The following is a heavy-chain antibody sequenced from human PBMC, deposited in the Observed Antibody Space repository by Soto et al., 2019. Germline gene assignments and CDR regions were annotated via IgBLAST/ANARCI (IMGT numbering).Heavy chain of an antibody. CDR3: ARRVIGSSRAFDI. CDR1: GFAFSSHP. J-gene: IGHJ3*02. CDR2: ISDGGDLT. Sequence: VQLLESGGGLAQPGGSLRLSCAASGFAFSSHPMSWVLQAPEKGLEWVAGISDGGDLTYNADSVRGRFTISRDNSRNTLYLQMNSLRAEDTAVYYCARRVIGSSRAFDIWGQGTMVTVSS. D-gene: IGHD3-10*01. V-gene: IGHV3-23*01.